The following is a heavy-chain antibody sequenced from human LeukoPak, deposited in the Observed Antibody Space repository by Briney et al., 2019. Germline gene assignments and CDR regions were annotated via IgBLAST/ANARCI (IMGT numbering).Heavy chain of an antibody. CDR3: ARDAGDKVAYYYDSSGYYRY. D-gene: IGHD3-22*01. J-gene: IGHJ4*02. CDR2: IYRSGST. V-gene: IGHV4-38-2*02. CDR1: GYSISSGYY. Sequence: SETLSLTCAVSGYSISSGYYWGWIRQPPGKGLEWIGSIYRSGSTYCNPSLKSRVTISVDTSKNQFSLKLSSVTAADTAVYYCARDAGDKVAYYYDSSGYYRYWGQGTLVTVSS.